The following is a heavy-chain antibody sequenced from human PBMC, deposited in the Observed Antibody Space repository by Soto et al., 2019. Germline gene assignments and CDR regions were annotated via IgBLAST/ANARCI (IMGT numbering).Heavy chain of an antibody. CDR2: ISAYTDTP. J-gene: IGHJ6*02. CDR1: GYTFTNFG. Sequence: QVQLVQSGAEVKKPGASVKVSCRASGYTFTNFGVTWVRRAPGQGLEWMGWISAYTDTPNYAQKFQGRVIMTRDTSTSTAHMELSGLTSEDTAVYYCGRERKFDFWRKALDVWGQGTTVIVSS. D-gene: IGHD3-3*01. CDR3: GRERKFDFWRKALDV. V-gene: IGHV1-18*01.